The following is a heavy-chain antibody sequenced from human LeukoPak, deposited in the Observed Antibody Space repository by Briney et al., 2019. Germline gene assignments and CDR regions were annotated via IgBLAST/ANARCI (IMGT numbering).Heavy chain of an antibody. D-gene: IGHD3-3*01. J-gene: IGHJ4*02. Sequence: PGGSLRLSCAASEFTFSDYYMSWIRQAPGKGLEWVSYISSSGSTIYYADSVKGRFTISRDNAKNSLYLQMNSLRAEDTAVYYCAREGEWFRNSFDYWGQGTLVTVSS. CDR1: EFTFSDYY. V-gene: IGHV3-11*04. CDR3: AREGEWFRNSFDY. CDR2: ISSSGSTI.